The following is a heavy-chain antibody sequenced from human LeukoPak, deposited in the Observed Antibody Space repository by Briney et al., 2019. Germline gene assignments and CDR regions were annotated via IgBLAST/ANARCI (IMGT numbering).Heavy chain of an antibody. CDR1: GFTLSSYW. V-gene: IGHV3-7*02. J-gene: IGHJ4*02. D-gene: IGHD3-10*01. CDR2: IKQDRSEK. Sequence: GGSLRLSCAASGFTLSSYWMSWVRQAPGKRLEWVANIKQDRSEKYYVDSVKGRFTISRDNAKDSLYLQMNSLRAEDTAIYYCVRVALYYYDSESYYFFEHWGQGTPVTASS. CDR3: VRVALYYYDSESYYFFEH.